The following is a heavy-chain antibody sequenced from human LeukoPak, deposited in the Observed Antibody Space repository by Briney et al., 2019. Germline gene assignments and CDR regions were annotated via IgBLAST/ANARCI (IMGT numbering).Heavy chain of an antibody. D-gene: IGHD3-3*01. CDR2: ISVSGAST. CDR3: AKMGDDFWSGYYSGCYFGF. CDR1: PFTFSTYA. V-gene: IGHV3-23*01. Sequence: PGGSLRLSRAASPFTFSTYAISWVRQAPGKGRQWVSVISVSGASTCSADNVTGRFTLSRDNSMNTLYLQLNSLTAEDTAVYHCAKMGDDFWSGYYSGCYFGFWGQGALVTVSS. J-gene: IGHJ4*02.